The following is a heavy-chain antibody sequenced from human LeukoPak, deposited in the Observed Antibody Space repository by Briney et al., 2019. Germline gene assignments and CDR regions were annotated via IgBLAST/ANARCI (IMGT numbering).Heavy chain of an antibody. Sequence: GGSLRLSCAASGFSVFSNYMTWVRQAPGKGLEWVAVSYRRDTTFYADAVKGRFIISTDSSRKTVYLQMNSLRVDDTAMYYCARIYGNSTIADAFDIWGQGTMVIVSS. CDR3: ARIYGNSTIADAFDI. D-gene: IGHD2-21*01. J-gene: IGHJ3*02. CDR1: GFSVFSNY. V-gene: IGHV3-53*01. CDR2: SYRRDTT.